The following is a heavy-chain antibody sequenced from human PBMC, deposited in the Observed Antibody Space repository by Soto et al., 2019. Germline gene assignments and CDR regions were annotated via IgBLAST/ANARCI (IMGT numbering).Heavy chain of an antibody. CDR1: SGSISSSNW. CDR2: IYHSGST. V-gene: IGHV4-4*02. D-gene: IGHD5-18*01. CDR3: ARVAGGYSYGFYYYYYYMDV. J-gene: IGHJ6*03. Sequence: QVQLQESGPGLVKPSGTLSLSCAVSSGSISSSNWWSWVRQPPGKGLEWIGEIYHSGSTNYNPSLKSRVTISVDKFKNQFSLKLSSVTAADTAVYYCARVAGGYSYGFYYYYYYMDVWGKGTTVTVSS.